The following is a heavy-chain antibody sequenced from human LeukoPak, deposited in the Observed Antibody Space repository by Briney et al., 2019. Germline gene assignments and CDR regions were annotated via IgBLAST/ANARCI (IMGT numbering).Heavy chain of an antibody. J-gene: IGHJ4*02. Sequence: GGSLRLSCAASGFTFSSYAMSWVRQAQGKGLEWVSHISNNGVRKSYADSVKGRYTISRDNSKTTLYLQLNSLRAEDTAVYYCAKPHTPYCSGGTCYLFDFWGQGTLVTVSS. CDR3: AKPHTPYCSGGTCYLFDF. CDR1: GFTFSSYA. V-gene: IGHV3-23*01. D-gene: IGHD2-15*01. CDR2: ISNNGVRK.